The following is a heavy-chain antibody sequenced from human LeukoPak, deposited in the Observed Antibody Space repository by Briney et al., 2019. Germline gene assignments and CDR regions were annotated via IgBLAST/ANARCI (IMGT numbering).Heavy chain of an antibody. D-gene: IGHD3-16*01. CDR3: AKDGTLGDYYFDY. Sequence: PSETLSLTCTVSGGSIRSSTDYWGRIRQPPGKELEWIGSIYYSGSTYYNPSLKSRVTMSVDTSKNEFSLKLSSVTAADTALYYCAKDGTLGDYYFDYWGQGTLVTVSS. J-gene: IGHJ4*02. CDR2: IYYSGST. CDR1: GGSIRSSTDY. V-gene: IGHV4-39*07.